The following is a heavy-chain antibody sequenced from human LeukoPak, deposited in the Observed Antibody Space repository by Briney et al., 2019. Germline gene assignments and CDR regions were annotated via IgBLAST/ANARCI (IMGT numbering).Heavy chain of an antibody. V-gene: IGHV3-23*01. D-gene: IGHD3-10*01. CDR3: AKGQLRGSGAGYYMDV. Sequence: GGSLRLSCVASGFTLSSYAVSWVRQAPGKGLQWVSSLGISGDYAWYAGSVKGRFTISRDNSKNTLYLQMNSLRAEDTAVYYCAKGQLRGSGAGYYMDVWGKGTTVTVSS. J-gene: IGHJ6*03. CDR1: GFTLSSYA. CDR2: LGISGDYA.